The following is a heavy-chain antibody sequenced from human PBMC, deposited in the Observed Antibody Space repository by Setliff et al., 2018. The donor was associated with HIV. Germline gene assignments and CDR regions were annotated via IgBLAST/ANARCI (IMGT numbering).Heavy chain of an antibody. J-gene: IGHJ4*02. CDR2: IDRSSSTI. D-gene: IGHD6-6*01. CDR3: ARGHYSSSSG. CDR1: GFTFSSYC. V-gene: IGHV3-48*04. Sequence: GGSLRLSCAASGFTFSSYCMNWVRQAPGKGLEWLSYIDRSSSTIYYADSMKGRFTISRDNAKNSLYLQMNSLRAEDTAVYYCARGHYSSSSGWGQGALVTVSS.